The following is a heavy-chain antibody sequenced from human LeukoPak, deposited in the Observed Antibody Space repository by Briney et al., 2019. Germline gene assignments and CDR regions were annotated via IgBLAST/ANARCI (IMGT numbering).Heavy chain of an antibody. CDR1: GFTFSSYA. D-gene: IGHD6-19*01. V-gene: IGHV3-23*01. CDR3: AILGYSSAWLHGGSLDC. CDR2: ISGSGGST. Sequence: HGGSLRLSCAASGFTFSSYAMSWVRQAPGKGLEWVSTISGSGGSTYYADSVKGRFTISRDNSKNTLYLQMNSLRAEDTAVYYCAILGYSSAWLHGGSLDCWGQGTLVTVSS. J-gene: IGHJ4*02.